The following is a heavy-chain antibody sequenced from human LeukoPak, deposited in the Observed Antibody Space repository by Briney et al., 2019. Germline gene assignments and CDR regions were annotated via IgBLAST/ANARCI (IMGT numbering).Heavy chain of an antibody. D-gene: IGHD3-10*01. CDR1: GFTFSSYA. J-gene: IGHJ4*02. Sequence: GGSLRLSCAASGFTFSSYAMHWVRQAPGKGLEWVTFTQYDGSDKFYADSVKGRFSISRDNSKNTVYLQMNSLRAEDTAVYYCAKDFSGRGGFDYWGQGTLVTVSS. CDR3: AKDFSGRGGFDY. CDR2: TQYDGSDK. V-gene: IGHV3-30*02.